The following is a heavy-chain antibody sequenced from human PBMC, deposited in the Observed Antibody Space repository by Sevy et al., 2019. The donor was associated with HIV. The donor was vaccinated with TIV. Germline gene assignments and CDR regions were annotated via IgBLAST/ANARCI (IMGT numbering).Heavy chain of an antibody. CDR3: TRVRSFGFEY. V-gene: IGHV1-46*01. CDR1: GYNFTSYY. Sequence: ASVKGSCKAAGYNFTSYYIHWVRQAPGQGLEWMGIITPSGDTTTYSQKFQGRVTMTSDTSTSTVYMELSSLRYDDTAVYYCTRVRSFGFEYWGQGTLVTVSS. CDR2: ITPSGDTT. D-gene: IGHD3-16*01. J-gene: IGHJ4*02.